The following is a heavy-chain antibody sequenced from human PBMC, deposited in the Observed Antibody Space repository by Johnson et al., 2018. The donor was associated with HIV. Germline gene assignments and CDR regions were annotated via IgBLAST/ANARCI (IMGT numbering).Heavy chain of an antibody. J-gene: IGHJ3*02. Sequence: QVQVVESGGGLVKPGGSLRLSCAASGFSFSDYYMSWIRQAPGKGLESVSYISSSGSIISYADSVKGRFTISRDNAKKSLYLQMNSLRAEDTAVYYCARDSTPWGGDYVGYAFDIWGQGTTVTVSS. CDR3: ARDSTPWGGDYVGYAFDI. CDR1: GFSFSDYY. CDR2: ISSSGSII. D-gene: IGHD4-17*01. V-gene: IGHV3-11*04.